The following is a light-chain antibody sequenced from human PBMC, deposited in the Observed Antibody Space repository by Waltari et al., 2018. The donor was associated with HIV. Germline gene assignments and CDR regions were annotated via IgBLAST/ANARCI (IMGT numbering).Light chain of an antibody. Sequence: QSALTQPRSVSGSPGQSVTISCTGSSSYVGGSNYVSWYQQHPTKAPKLIIYDVSERPSGVPDRFSGSKSGNRASLTISGLQAEDEADYYCYSYAGSLLFGGGTKLTVL. CDR3: YSYAGSLL. J-gene: IGLJ2*01. V-gene: IGLV2-11*01. CDR2: DVS. CDR1: SSYVGGSNY.